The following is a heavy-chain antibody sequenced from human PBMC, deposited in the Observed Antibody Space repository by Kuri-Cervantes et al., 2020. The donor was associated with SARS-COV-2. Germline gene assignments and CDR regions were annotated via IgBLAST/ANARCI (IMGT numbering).Heavy chain of an antibody. D-gene: IGHD3-3*01. CDR1: GYTFTAHH. J-gene: IGHJ4*02. V-gene: IGHV1-2*02. CDR3: ARESHPRPFWGDYLYFHQ. CDR2: IDPNSGDT. Sequence: ASVKVSCKASGYTFTAHHIHWVRQAPGQGLEWVGWIDPNSGDTKYAQKFQGRVTMTRDTSISTLYMELNRLKSDDTAVYFCARESHPRPFWGDYLYFHQWGQGSLVTSPQ.